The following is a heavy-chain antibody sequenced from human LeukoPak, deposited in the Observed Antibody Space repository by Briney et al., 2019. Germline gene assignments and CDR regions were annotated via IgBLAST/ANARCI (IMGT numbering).Heavy chain of an antibody. J-gene: IGHJ4*02. Sequence: KPSETLSLTCAVYGGSFSAHYWSWIRQPPGQGPECPGQNNLSGSTNYNPSLKSRVTITGDTSKKQFYLKLSSVTASDTAVYYCAREFGMVRGVINYFDYWGQGTLVTVSS. D-gene: IGHD3-10*01. CDR1: GGSFSAHY. CDR3: AREFGMVRGVINYFDY. V-gene: IGHV4-34*01. CDR2: NNLSGST.